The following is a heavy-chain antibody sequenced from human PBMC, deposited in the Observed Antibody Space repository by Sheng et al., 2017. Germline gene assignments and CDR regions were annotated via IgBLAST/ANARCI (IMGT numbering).Heavy chain of an antibody. Sequence: QVQLVQSGAEVKKPGASVKVSCKASGYTFTDYYMHWVRQAPGQGLEWMGWIKPNSGSTAYAQKFQGRVTLTRDTSISTAYMELTRLRSDDTAVYYCATFGSGLNQLHYYGM. CDR2: IKPNSGST. J-gene: IGHJ6*01. CDR3: ATFGSGLNQLHYYGM. D-gene: IGHD3-10*01. CDR1: GYTFTDYY. V-gene: IGHV1-2*02.